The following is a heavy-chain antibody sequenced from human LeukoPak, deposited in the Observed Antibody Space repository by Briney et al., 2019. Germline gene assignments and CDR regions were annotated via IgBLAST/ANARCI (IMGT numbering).Heavy chain of an antibody. J-gene: IGHJ4*02. V-gene: IGHV1-18*01. CDR3: ARAWGMTTVTTTQDY. D-gene: IGHD4-17*01. Sequence: ASVKVSCKASGYTFTDFGISWVRQAPGQGLEWMGWISAYNGKRKYAQNVQDRVTMTTDTSTSTAYMELRSLRSDDTAVYYCARAWGMTTVTTTQDYWGQGTLVTVSS. CDR1: GYTFTDFG. CDR2: ISAYNGKR.